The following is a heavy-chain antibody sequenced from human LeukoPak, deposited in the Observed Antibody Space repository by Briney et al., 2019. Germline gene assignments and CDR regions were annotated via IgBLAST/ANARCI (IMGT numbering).Heavy chain of an antibody. D-gene: IGHD3-16*01. CDR3: ASDGVGSWAYYFDY. Sequence: PSETLSLTCTVSGGSISSSSYYWGWIRQPPGKGLEWVSSISSSSSYIYYADSVKGRFTISRDNAKNSLYLQMNSLRAEDTAVYYCASDGVGSWAYYFDYWGQGTLVTVSS. V-gene: IGHV3-21*01. CDR2: ISSSSSYI. CDR1: GGSISSSS. J-gene: IGHJ4*02.